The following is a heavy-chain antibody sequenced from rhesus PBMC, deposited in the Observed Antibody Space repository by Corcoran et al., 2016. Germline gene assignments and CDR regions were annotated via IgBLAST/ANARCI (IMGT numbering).Heavy chain of an antibody. D-gene: IGHD2-39*02. CDR2: VDPEDAKA. CDR3: ATDEACSGGVCY. CDR1: GYTFTDYY. Sequence: EVQLVQSGAEVKKPGASVKISCKASGYTFTDYYLHWVRQAPGKGLEWMGRVDPEDAKAIHAQKFQDRVTIPADTSTDTAYMELSSLRSEDTAVYYCATDEACSGGVCYWGQGVLVTVSS. J-gene: IGHJ4*01. V-gene: IGHV1-111*02.